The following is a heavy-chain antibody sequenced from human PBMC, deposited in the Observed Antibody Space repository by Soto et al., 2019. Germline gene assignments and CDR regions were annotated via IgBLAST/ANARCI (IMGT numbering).Heavy chain of an antibody. D-gene: IGHD6-13*01. CDR1: GFTFSSYG. Sequence: GGSLILSCAASGFTFSSYGMHWVRQAPGKGLEWVAVIWYDGSNKYYADSVKGRFTISRDNSKNTLYLQMNSLRAEDTAVYYCAREKRQLDFDYWGQGTLVTVSS. CDR2: IWYDGSNK. V-gene: IGHV3-33*01. J-gene: IGHJ4*02. CDR3: AREKRQLDFDY.